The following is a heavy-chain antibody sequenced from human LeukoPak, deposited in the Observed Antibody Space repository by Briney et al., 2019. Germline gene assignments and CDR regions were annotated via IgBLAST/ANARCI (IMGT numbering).Heavy chain of an antibody. J-gene: IGHJ4*02. CDR2: ISSSGSTI. Sequence: AGGSLRLSCAASGFTCSSYEMNWVRQAPGKGLEWVSYISSSGSTIYYADSVKGRFTISRDNPKNSLYLQINSLRAEDTAVYYCARGYSSGWSGRGYFDYWGQGTLVTVSS. D-gene: IGHD6-19*01. V-gene: IGHV3-48*03. CDR1: GFTCSSYE. CDR3: ARGYSSGWSGRGYFDY.